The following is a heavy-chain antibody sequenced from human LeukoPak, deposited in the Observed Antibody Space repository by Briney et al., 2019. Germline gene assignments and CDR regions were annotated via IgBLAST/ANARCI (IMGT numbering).Heavy chain of an antibody. J-gene: IGHJ5*02. CDR2: ISSSSSYI. CDR1: GFTFSSYS. Sequence: GGSLRLSCAASGFTFSSYSMNWVRQAPGKGLEWASSISSSSSYIYYADSVKGRFTISRDNAKNSLYLQMNSLRAEDTAVYYCARDRGQGWFDPWGQGTLVTVSS. CDR3: ARDRGQGWFDP. V-gene: IGHV3-21*01. D-gene: IGHD3-10*01.